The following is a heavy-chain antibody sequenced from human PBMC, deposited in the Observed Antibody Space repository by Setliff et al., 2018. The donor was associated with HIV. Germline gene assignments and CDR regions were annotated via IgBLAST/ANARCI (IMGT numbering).Heavy chain of an antibody. CDR2: INPNNGGT. Sequence: SVKVSCKALGFLVTGYNVHWVRQAPGHGPEWLGRINPNNGGTDYAQKFHGRVTISLDTSTSTVYLELKDLTSDDTAVYYCVGPRVFDSFDVWGPGTMVTVSS. J-gene: IGHJ3*01. CDR3: VGPRVFDSFDV. CDR1: GFLVTGYN. V-gene: IGHV1-2*06.